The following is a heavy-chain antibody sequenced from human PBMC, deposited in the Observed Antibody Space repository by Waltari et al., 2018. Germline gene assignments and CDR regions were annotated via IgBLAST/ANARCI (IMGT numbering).Heavy chain of an antibody. CDR1: GGFLNHYF. V-gene: IGHV4-59*08. CDR3: ARWDSPGRYFGD. Sequence: QVQLQESGPGAEQPSETLSPPCRGVGGFLNHYFCNWIRQPPGQVLQWIGYIRHTGITKSNPSLRSRVTMAVDTSRSQFSLRLTSVSATDTAVYFCARWDSPGRYFGDWGQGTPVTVSS. CDR2: IRHTGIT. D-gene: IGHD1-20*01. J-gene: IGHJ4*02.